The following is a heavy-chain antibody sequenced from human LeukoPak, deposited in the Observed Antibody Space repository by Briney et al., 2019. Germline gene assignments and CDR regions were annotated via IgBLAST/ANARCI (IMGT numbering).Heavy chain of an antibody. CDR1: GGSIRSYY. CDR2: IYYSGST. CDR3: ASYRITGTAYDAFDI. D-gene: IGHD1-20*01. Sequence: PSETLSLTCTVSGGSIRSYYWSWIRQPPGKGLEWIGYIYYSGSTNYNPSLKSRVTISVDMSKNQFSLKLSSVTAADTAVHYCASYRITGTAYDAFDIWGQGTMVTVSS. V-gene: IGHV4-59*01. J-gene: IGHJ3*02.